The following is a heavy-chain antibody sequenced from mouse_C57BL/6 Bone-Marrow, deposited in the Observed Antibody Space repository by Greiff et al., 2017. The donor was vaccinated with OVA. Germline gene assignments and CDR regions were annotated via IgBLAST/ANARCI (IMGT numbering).Heavy chain of an antibody. J-gene: IGHJ3*01. CDR1: GYTFTSYG. D-gene: IGHD2-1*01. CDR3: AREETTMVKDWFAY. V-gene: IGHV1-81*01. Sequence: QVQLKQSGAELARPGASVKLSCKASGYTFTSYGISWVKQRTGQGLEWIGEIYPRSGNTYYNEKFKGKATLTADKSSSTAYMELRSLTSEDSAVYYCAREETTMVKDWFAYWGQGTLVTVSA. CDR2: IYPRSGNT.